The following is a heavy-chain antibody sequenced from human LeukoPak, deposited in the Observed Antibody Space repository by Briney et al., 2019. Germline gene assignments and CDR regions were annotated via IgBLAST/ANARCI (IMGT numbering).Heavy chain of an antibody. J-gene: IGHJ5*02. D-gene: IGHD1-1*01. Sequence: GGSLRLSCTAAGFTFSSDHMSWVRQALGKGLEWVANIIQDGTEEDYVGSVRGRFIISRDNTKDTLYLQMSSLRDEDTAVYYCISDLCGRDDQWGRGTLVTVSS. CDR2: IIQDGTEE. CDR3: ISDLCGRDDQ. CDR1: GFTFSSDH. V-gene: IGHV3-7*01.